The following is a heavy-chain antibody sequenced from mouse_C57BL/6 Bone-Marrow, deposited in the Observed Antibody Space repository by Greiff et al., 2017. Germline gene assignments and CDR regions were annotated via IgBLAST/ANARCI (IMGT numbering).Heavy chain of an antibody. CDR1: GYAFSSSW. D-gene: IGHD1-1*01. Sequence: VQLVESGPELVKPGASVKISCKASGYAFSSSWLNWVKQRPGKGLEWIGRIYPGDGATNYNGKFKGKATLTADKSSSTTYMQLSSLTSEDSAVYFCARSRDSYPFDYWGQGTTLTVSS. V-gene: IGHV1-82*01. CDR2: IYPGDGAT. J-gene: IGHJ2*01. CDR3: ARSRDSYPFDY.